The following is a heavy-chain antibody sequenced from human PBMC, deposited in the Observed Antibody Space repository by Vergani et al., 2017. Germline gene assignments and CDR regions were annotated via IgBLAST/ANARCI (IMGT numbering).Heavy chain of an antibody. CDR3: ARQHGDILPPGPRRLDY. CDR2: INPSGGST. J-gene: IGHJ4*02. V-gene: IGHV1-46*03. CDR1: GYIFTNYY. Sequence: QVLLVQSGAEVKTPGASVRVSCKTSGYIFTNYYIHWLRQAPGQGLEWMGIINPSGGSTTYAQQFQGMLTMTRDTSTSTVYMDLSNLRSEETAVYYCARQHGDILPPGPRRLDYWGQGTLVTVSS.